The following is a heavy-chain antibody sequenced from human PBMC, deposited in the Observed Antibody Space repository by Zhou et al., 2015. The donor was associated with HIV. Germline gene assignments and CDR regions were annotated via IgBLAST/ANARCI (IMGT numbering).Heavy chain of an antibody. CDR3: ARASLGY. J-gene: IGHJ4*02. CDR2: INQDGSAK. V-gene: IGHV3-7*04. D-gene: IGHD3-16*01. CDR1: GFTFSIYW. Sequence: EVQLVESGGGLVQPGGSLRLSCAASGFTFSIYWMSWVRQAPGKGLEWVANINQDGSAKYYMDSLRGRFTISRDNAKNSLYLQMNNLRDEDTAVYYCARASLGYWGQGTLVTVSS.